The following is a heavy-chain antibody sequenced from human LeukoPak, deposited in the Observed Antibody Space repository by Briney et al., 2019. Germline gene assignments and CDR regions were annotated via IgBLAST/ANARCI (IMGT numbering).Heavy chain of an antibody. V-gene: IGHV3-7*01. D-gene: IGHD3-10*01. J-gene: IGHJ5*02. CDR1: GFTFSSYW. CDR3: ARKGFYGSGWAREEYNWFDP. Sequence: GGSLRLSCAASGFTFSSYWMSWVRQAPGKGLEWVANIKQDGSEKYYVDSVKGRFTISRDNAKNSLYLQMNGLRAEDTAVYYCARKGFYGSGWAREEYNWFDPWGQGTLVTVSS. CDR2: IKQDGSEK.